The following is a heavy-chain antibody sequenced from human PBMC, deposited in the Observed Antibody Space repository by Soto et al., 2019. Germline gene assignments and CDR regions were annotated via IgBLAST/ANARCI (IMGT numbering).Heavy chain of an antibody. J-gene: IGHJ5*02. CDR3: ARVRGGSYVKPSSVDMFDP. CDR2: ISAYNGNT. V-gene: IGHV1-18*01. CDR1: GYTFTSYG. Sequence: QVQLVQSGAEVKKPGASVKVSCKASGYTFTSYGISWVRQAPGQGLEWMGWISAYNGNTNYAQKLQDRVTMTTDTSTSTAYMELRSLRSDDTAVYYCARVRGGSYVKPSSVDMFDPWGQGTLVTVSS. D-gene: IGHD1-26*01.